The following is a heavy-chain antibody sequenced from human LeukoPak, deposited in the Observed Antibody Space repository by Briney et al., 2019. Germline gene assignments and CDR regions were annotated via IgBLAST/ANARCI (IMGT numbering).Heavy chain of an antibody. CDR2: IIPIFGIA. J-gene: IGHJ6*02. V-gene: IGHV1-69*04. CDR3: ARARAAPPSSYGMDV. CDR1: GGTFISYA. D-gene: IGHD6-25*01. Sequence: ASVKVSCKASGGTFISYAISWVRQPPGQGLEWMGRIIPIFGIANYAQKFQGRVTITADKSTSTAYMELSSLRSEDTAVYYCARARAAPPSSYGMDVWGQGTTVTVSS.